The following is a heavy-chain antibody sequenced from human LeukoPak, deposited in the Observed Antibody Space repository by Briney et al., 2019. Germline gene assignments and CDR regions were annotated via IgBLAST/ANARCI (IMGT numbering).Heavy chain of an antibody. V-gene: IGHV1-2*06. Sequence: ASVKVSCKASGYTFTGYYMHWVRQAPGQGLEWMGRINPNSGGTNYAQKFQGRVTTTRDTSISTAYMELSRLRSDDTAVYYCARSPSPGGGGSRYWGQGTLVTVSS. J-gene: IGHJ4*02. CDR3: ARSPSPGGGGSRY. CDR1: GYTFTGYY. CDR2: INPNSGGT. D-gene: IGHD3-16*01.